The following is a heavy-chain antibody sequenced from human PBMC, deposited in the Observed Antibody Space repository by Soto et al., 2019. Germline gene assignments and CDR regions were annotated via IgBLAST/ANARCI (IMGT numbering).Heavy chain of an antibody. J-gene: IGHJ6*02. D-gene: IGHD3-3*01. CDR2: IDWDDDK. CDR1: GFSLSTSGMR. CDR3: ARGDYDFWTPVNYYYYGMDV. Sequence: SGPTLVNPTQTLTLTCTFSGFSLSTSGMRVSWIRQPPGKALEWLARIDWDDDKFYSTSLKTRLTISKDTSKNQVVLTMTNMDPVDTATYYCARGDYDFWTPVNYYYYGMDVWGQGTTVTVSS. V-gene: IGHV2-70*04.